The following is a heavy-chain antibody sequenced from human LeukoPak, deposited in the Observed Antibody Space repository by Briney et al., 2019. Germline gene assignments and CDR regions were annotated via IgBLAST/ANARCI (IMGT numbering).Heavy chain of an antibody. Sequence: PGGALRLSCAASGFTFSSYSMNWVRQAPGKGLGWVSSISSSSSYIYYADSVKGRFTISRDNAKNSLYLQMNSLRAEDTAVYYCARDSDTATGVFDYWGQGTLVTVSS. CDR2: ISSSSSYI. V-gene: IGHV3-21*01. CDR1: GFTFSSYS. D-gene: IGHD5-18*01. J-gene: IGHJ4*02. CDR3: ARDSDTATGVFDY.